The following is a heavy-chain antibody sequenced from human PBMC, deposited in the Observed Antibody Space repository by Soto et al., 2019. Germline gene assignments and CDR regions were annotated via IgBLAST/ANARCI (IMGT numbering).Heavy chain of an antibody. CDR3: ARQIYDSDTGPNFQYYFDS. V-gene: IGHV5-10-1*01. D-gene: IGHD3-22*01. Sequence: GESLKLSCKGSGYSFAGYWITWVRQKPGKGLEWMGRIDPSDSQTYYSPSFRGHVTISVTKSITTVFLQWSSLRASDTATYYCARQIYDSDTGPNFQYYFDSWGQGTPVTVSS. J-gene: IGHJ4*02. CDR2: IDPSDSQT. CDR1: GYSFAGYW.